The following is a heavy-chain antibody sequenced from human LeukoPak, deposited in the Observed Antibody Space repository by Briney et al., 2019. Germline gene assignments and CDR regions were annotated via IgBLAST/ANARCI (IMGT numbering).Heavy chain of an antibody. J-gene: IGHJ6*04. CDR2: INCNGGST. CDR1: GFTFEDYG. Sequence: PGGSLRLSCAASGFTFEDYGMSWLRQAPGKVLEWVSGINCNGGSTGYADSVNGRLTISRDNAKNSLYVQMNSLRAEEPALYHCASSCSSTSCYGRDVWGKGTTVTVSS. V-gene: IGHV3-20*01. CDR3: ASSCSSTSCYGRDV. D-gene: IGHD2-2*01.